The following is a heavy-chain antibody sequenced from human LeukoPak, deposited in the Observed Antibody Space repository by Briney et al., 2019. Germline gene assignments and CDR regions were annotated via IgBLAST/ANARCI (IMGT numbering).Heavy chain of an antibody. CDR3: ARGGWYSSSWFLDY. J-gene: IGHJ4*02. CDR1: GFTFSSYG. D-gene: IGHD6-13*01. CDR2: IWYDGSNK. Sequence: GGSLRLSCAASGFTFSSYGMHWVRQAPGNGLEWVAVIWYDGSNKYYADSVKGRFTISRDNSKNTLYLQMNSLRAEDTAVYYCARGGWYSSSWFLDYWGQGTLVTVSS. V-gene: IGHV3-33*01.